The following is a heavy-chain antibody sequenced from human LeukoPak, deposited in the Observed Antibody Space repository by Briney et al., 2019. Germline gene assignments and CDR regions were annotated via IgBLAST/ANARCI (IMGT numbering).Heavy chain of an antibody. Sequence: GGSLRLSCAASGFTFYDHAVSWGRQAPGKGGEWVSGINWNGGSTGYADSVKGRFTISRDNAKNSLYLQMSSLRAEDTAVYYCARDGTAAGLYFDLSGQGTLVT. CDR2: INWNGGST. V-gene: IGHV3-20*04. CDR1: GFTFYDHA. J-gene: IGHJ4*01. CDR3: ARDGTAAGLYFDL. D-gene: IGHD6-13*01.